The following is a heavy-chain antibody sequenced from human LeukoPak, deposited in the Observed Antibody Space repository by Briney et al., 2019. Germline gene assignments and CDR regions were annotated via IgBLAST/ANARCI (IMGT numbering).Heavy chain of an antibody. CDR2: INPNSGGT. CDR1: GYTFTGYY. CDR3: ARDFVGYDILTGYYRFHYFDY. J-gene: IGHJ4*02. D-gene: IGHD3-9*01. V-gene: IGHV1-2*02. Sequence: GASVKVSCKASGYTFTGYYIHWVRQAPGQGLEWMGWINPNSGGTNYAQKFQGRVTMTRDTSISTAYMELSRLRSDDTAVYYCARDFVGYDILTGYYRFHYFDYWGQGTLVTVSS.